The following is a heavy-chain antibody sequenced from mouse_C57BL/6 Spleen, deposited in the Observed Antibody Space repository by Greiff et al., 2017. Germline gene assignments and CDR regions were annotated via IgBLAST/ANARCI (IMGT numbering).Heavy chain of an antibody. V-gene: IGHV3-6*01. CDR1: GYSITSGYY. CDR2: ISYDGSN. CDR3: AREDNFYDGVHV. Sequence: ESGPGLVKPSQSLSLTCSVTGYSITSGYYWNWIRQFPGNKLEWMGYISYDGSNNYNPSLKNRISITRDTSKNQFFLKLNSVTTEDTATYYCAREDNFYDGVHVWGTGTTVTVSS. D-gene: IGHD2-12*01. J-gene: IGHJ1*03.